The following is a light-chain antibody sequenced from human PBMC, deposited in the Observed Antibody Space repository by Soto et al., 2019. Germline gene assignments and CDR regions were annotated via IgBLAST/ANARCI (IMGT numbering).Light chain of an antibody. V-gene: IGKV1-5*03. CDR1: QSIGSG. J-gene: IGKJ2*01. CDR3: QQYTDFQYT. CDR2: KAT. Sequence: DIQMTQSPSTLSASGGDGVTITCRASQSIGSGLAWYQQKPGKAPKLLIYKATNLQTGVPSRFSGSGSGTDFSLTISSLQPVDSATYYCQQYTDFQYTFGQGTKVDIK.